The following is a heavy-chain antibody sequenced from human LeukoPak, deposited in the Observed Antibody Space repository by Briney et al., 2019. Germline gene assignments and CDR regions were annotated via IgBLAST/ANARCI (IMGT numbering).Heavy chain of an antibody. J-gene: IGHJ6*03. Sequence: SETLSLTCTVSGGSISSSSYYWGWIRQPPGKGLEWIGSIYYSGSTYYNPSLKSRVTISVDTSKNQFSLKLSSVTAADTAVYYCAREFDYGDYIYYYYMGVWGKGTTVTVSS. CDR1: GGSISSSSYY. CDR3: AREFDYGDYIYYYYMGV. D-gene: IGHD4-17*01. CDR2: IYYSGST. V-gene: IGHV4-39*07.